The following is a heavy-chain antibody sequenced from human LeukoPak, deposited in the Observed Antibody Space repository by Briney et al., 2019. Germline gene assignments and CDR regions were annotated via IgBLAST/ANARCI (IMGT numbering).Heavy chain of an antibody. D-gene: IGHD6-19*01. J-gene: IGHJ4*02. CDR2: INPSGGST. CDR1: GYTFTSYG. Sequence: ASVKVSCKASGYTFTSYGISWVRQAPGQGLEWMGIINPSGGSTSYAQKFQGRVTMTRDMSTSTVYMELSSLRSEDTAVYYCARAPRRNSSFDYWGQGILVTVSS. CDR3: ARAPRRNSSFDY. V-gene: IGHV1-46*01.